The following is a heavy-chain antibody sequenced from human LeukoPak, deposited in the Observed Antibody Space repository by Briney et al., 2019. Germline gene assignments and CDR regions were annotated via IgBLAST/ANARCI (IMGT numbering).Heavy chain of an antibody. CDR3: AKGSPTDDIVVVPAAINY. V-gene: IGHV3-23*01. CDR2: ISGSGGST. CDR1: GFTFSSYA. D-gene: IGHD2-2*02. Sequence: GGSLRLSCAASGFTFSSYAMSWVRQAPGKGLEWVSAISGSGGSTYYADSVKGRLTISRDNSKNTLYLQMNSLRAEDTAVYYCAKGSPTDDIVVVPAAINYWGQGTLVTVSS. J-gene: IGHJ4*02.